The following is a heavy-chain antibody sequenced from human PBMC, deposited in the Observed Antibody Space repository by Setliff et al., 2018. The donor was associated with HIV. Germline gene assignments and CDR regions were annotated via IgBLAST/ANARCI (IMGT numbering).Heavy chain of an antibody. CDR3: AATYCRGGGRDCPQMYDY. J-gene: IGHJ4*02. V-gene: IGHV4-34*01. Sequence: PSETLSLTCAVYGGSFSGYYWNWIRQPPGKGLEWIGEINYSGTTNHNPFLKSRVTISVDTSKKQFSLKLNSVTAADSAIYYCAATYCRGGGRDCPQMYDYWGQGSLVTVSS. CDR2: INYSGTT. D-gene: IGHD2-15*01. CDR1: GGSFSGYY.